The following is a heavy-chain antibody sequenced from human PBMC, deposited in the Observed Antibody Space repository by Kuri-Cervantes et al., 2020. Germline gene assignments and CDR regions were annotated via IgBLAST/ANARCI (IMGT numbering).Heavy chain of an antibody. Sequence: GESLKISCAASGFTFSSYAMSWVRQAPGKGLEWVAVISYDGSNKYYADSVKGRFTISKDTSKNMLFLQMNSLRAEDTAVYYCAKASSSGPGWFDAWGQGTLVTVSS. D-gene: IGHD6-25*01. CDR1: GFTFSSYA. J-gene: IGHJ5*02. V-gene: IGHV3-30*18. CDR3: AKASSSGPGWFDA. CDR2: ISYDGSNK.